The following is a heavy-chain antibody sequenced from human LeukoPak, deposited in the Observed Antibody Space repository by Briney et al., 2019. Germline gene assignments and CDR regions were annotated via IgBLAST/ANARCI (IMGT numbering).Heavy chain of an antibody. Sequence: GGSLRLSCAASGFTFSSYSMSWVRQAPGKGLEWVANIKQDGSEKYYVDSVKGRFTISRDDARNSLYLQMNSLRAEDMAVYLCVRDLLGSGSTTAYLYHWGQSTLVTVSS. J-gene: IGHJ1*01. V-gene: IGHV3-7*01. CDR1: GFTFSSYS. CDR2: IKQDGSEK. CDR3: VRDLLGSGSTTAYLYH. D-gene: IGHD3-10*01.